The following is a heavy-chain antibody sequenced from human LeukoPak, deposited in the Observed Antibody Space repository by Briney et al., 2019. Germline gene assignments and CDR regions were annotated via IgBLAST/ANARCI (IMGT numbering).Heavy chain of an antibody. CDR3: AKGTGYHGSGSYSDY. CDR2: ISGSGGST. V-gene: IGHV3-23*01. D-gene: IGHD3-10*01. Sequence: PGGSLRLSCAASGFTFSSYAMSWVRQAPVKGLEWVSAISGSGGSTYYADSVKGRFTISRDNSKNTLYLQMNSLRAEDTAVYYCAKGTGYHGSGSYSDYWGQGTLVTVSS. CDR1: GFTFSSYA. J-gene: IGHJ4*02.